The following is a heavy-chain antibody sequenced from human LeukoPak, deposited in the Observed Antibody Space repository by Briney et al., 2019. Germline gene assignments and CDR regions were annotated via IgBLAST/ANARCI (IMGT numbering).Heavy chain of an antibody. CDR1: GFTFDDYA. CDR2: ISWNSGSI. CDR3: AREKFDP. J-gene: IGHJ5*02. Sequence: GGSLRLSCAASGFTFDDYAMHWVRQAPGKGLEWVSGISWNSGSIGYADSVKGRFTISRDNSNNIISLQMNNLTTEDTAAYYCAREKFDPWGQGTLVAVSS. V-gene: IGHV3-9*01.